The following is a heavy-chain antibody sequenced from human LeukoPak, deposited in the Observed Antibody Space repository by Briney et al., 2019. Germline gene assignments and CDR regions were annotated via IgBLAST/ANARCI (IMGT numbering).Heavy chain of an antibody. CDR2: ISGDGGST. V-gene: IGHV3-43*02. Sequence: TGGSLRLSCAAPGFIFDNYAIHWVRQAPGKGLEWVSLISGDGGSTFYADSVRGRFTISRDNTRKSLSPQMSSLRSEDTALYYCARESETSGWYDYWGQGTLATVSS. J-gene: IGHJ4*02. D-gene: IGHD6-19*01. CDR1: GFIFDNYA. CDR3: ARESETSGWYDY.